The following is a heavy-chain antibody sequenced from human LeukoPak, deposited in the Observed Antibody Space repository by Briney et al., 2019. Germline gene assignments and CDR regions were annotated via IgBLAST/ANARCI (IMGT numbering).Heavy chain of an antibody. V-gene: IGHV3-23*01. CDR3: ASTSSGYDYYFDY. CDR1: GFTFSSYA. Sequence: GGSLRLSCAASGFTFSSYAMSWVRQAPGRGLEWVSSISGSGVSTYYADSVKGRFTISRDNSKNTLYLQMNSLGAEDTAAYYCASTSSGYDYYFDYWGQGTLVTVSS. J-gene: IGHJ4*02. D-gene: IGHD5-12*01. CDR2: ISGSGVST.